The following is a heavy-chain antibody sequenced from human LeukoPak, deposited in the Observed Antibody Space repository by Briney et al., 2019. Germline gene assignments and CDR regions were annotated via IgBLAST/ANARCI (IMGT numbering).Heavy chain of an antibody. Sequence: TLSLTCTVSGGSISSGGYYWSWIRQHPGQGLAWIGYIYYSGSTYYNPSLKSRVTISVDTSKNQFSLKLSSVTAADTAVYYCARGRLFSSSGYYYSNWFDPWGQGTLVTVSS. CDR1: GGSISSGGYY. CDR3: ARGRLFSSSGYYYSNWFDP. V-gene: IGHV4-31*03. D-gene: IGHD3-22*01. J-gene: IGHJ5*02. CDR2: IYYSGST.